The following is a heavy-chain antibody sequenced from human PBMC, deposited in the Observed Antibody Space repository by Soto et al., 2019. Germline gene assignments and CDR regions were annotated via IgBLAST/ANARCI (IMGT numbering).Heavy chain of an antibody. CDR1: GGSFSGYY. CDR2: INHSGST. J-gene: IGHJ5*02. Sequence: QVQLQQWGAGLLKPSETLSLTCAVYGGSFSGYYWSWIRQPPGKGLEWIGEINHSGSTNYNPSLKSRVTISGDTSKNQFSLKLSSVTAADTAVYYCARGTPSLAAAGAAWFDPWGQGTLVTVSS. D-gene: IGHD6-13*01. CDR3: ARGTPSLAAAGAAWFDP. V-gene: IGHV4-34*01.